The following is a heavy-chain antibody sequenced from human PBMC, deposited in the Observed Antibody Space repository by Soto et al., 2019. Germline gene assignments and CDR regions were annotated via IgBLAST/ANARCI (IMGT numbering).Heavy chain of an antibody. D-gene: IGHD1-26*01. V-gene: IGHV4-59*08. J-gene: IGHJ6*02. CDR3: GRQGIDYLHGLVDV. CDR2: VYYTGDT. Sequence: QVQLQQSGPRLVKPSETLSLTCTVSSGPSSSHNWGWIRQSPGRGLEWIGSVYYTGDTSYNPSLKSRVTMSADTSTNNISLTLTSVTAADAAVYYCGRQGIDYLHGLVDVWGQGTTVSVSS. CDR1: SGPSSSHN.